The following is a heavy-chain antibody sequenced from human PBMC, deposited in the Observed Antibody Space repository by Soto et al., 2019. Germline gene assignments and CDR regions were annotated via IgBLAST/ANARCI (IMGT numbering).Heavy chain of an antibody. Sequence: ASVKVSCKASGYTFTSYYMHWVRQAPGQGLEWMGIINPSGGSTSYAQKLQGRVTMTRDTSTSTVYMELSSLRSEDTAVYYCARGSIVVVPAAIHAFDYWGQGTLVTVSS. CDR3: ARGSIVVVPAAIHAFDY. D-gene: IGHD2-2*01. CDR2: INPSGGST. CDR1: GYTFTSYY. J-gene: IGHJ4*02. V-gene: IGHV1-46*01.